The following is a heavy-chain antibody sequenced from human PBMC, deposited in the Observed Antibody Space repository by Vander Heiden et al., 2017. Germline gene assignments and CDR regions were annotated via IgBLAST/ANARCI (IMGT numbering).Heavy chain of an antibody. Sequence: QVQLVQSGAEVKKHGASVKVSCMTSGYAFTGYYVHWVRQGPGQGLEWMGGINPNSAVTDYAQEFQCRVTMTRDTSISTAYMELSRLSSDDTALYYCARAQGYCSSTGCSYGMDVWGQGTTVTVSS. CDR3: ARAQGYCSSTGCSYGMDV. CDR2: INPNSAVT. D-gene: IGHD2-2*01. CDR1: GYAFTGYY. J-gene: IGHJ6*02. V-gene: IGHV1-2*02.